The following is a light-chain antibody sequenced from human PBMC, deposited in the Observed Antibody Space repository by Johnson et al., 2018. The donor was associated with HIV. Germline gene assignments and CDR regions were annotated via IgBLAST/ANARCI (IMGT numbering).Light chain of an antibody. V-gene: IGLV1-51*02. CDR3: GAWESSLNTYV. CDR2: EDN. Sequence: QAVLTQPPSVSAAPGQTVNISCSGNVSNIESYFVSWYQQLPGAAPTLLIYEDNKRPSGIPDRFSGSKSGATATLGITGLQTGAEAVYYCGAWESSLNTYVFGTGTKVTVL. CDR1: VSNIESYF. J-gene: IGLJ1*01.